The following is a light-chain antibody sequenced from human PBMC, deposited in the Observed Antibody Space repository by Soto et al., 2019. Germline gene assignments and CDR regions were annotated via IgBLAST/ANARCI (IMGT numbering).Light chain of an antibody. CDR2: GAS. J-gene: IGKJ1*01. CDR3: LQYNDWPRT. Sequence: EIVMTQSPATLSVSPGDRATLSCRASQTVFSNLAWYQQKPGQAPGLLIYGASTRATGIPARFTGRGSGTEFTLTISSLQSEEFAVYYWLQYNDWPRTFGQGTKVEIK. CDR1: QTVFSN. V-gene: IGKV3-15*01.